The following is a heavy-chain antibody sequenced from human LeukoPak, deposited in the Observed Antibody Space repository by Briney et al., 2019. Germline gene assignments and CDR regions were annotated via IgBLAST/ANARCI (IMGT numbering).Heavy chain of an antibody. J-gene: IGHJ4*02. CDR1: GSTFTSYD. CDR3: ARGPSISDSGLNNFDY. D-gene: IGHD6-6*01. CDR2: MNPNSGNT. V-gene: IGHV1-8*01. Sequence: ASVKVSCKASGSTFTSYDINWVRQATGQGLEWMGWMNPNSGNTGYAQKFQGRVTMTRNTSISTAYMELSSLGSEDTAVYYCARGPSISDSGLNNFDYWGQGTLVTVSS.